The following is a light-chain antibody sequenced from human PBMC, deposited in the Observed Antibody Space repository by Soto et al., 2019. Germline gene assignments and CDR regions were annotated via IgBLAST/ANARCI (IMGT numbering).Light chain of an antibody. Sequence: QSALTQPASVSGSAGQSITISCSGTMRDVGAYNLVSWYQQHPGTAPKLIIYEVRNRPSGISSRFSGSRSGNTASLTISWLQSEDEGDYYFSAYTARSTLVFGGGTKLTVL. J-gene: IGLJ3*02. V-gene: IGLV2-14*01. CDR1: MRDVGAYNL. CDR2: EVR. CDR3: SAYTARSTLV.